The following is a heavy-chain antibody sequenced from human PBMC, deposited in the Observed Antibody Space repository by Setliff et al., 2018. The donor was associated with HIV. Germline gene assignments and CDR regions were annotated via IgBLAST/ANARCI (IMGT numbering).Heavy chain of an antibody. CDR2: ISSNGGST. D-gene: IGHD6-6*01. V-gene: IGHV3-64*04. CDR3: AKALYGRSSAVGPDF. J-gene: IGHJ4*02. Sequence: GGSLRLSCSASGFTFSSNAMHWVRQAPGKGLEYVSSISSNGGSTYYADSVKGRFTISRDNSKNTLYLQMSSLKVDDTAIYFCAKALYGRSSAVGPDFWGQGTLVTVSS. CDR1: GFTFSSNA.